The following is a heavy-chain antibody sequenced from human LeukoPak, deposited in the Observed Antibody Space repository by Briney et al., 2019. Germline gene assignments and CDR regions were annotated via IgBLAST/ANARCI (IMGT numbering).Heavy chain of an antibody. Sequence: GGSLRLSCAASGFTFSSYSMNWVRQAPGKGLEWVSSISSSSSYIYYADSVKGRFTISRDNAKNSLYLQMNSLRAEDTAVYYCARGGPVYSSTSRIDYWGQGTLVTVSS. V-gene: IGHV3-21*01. J-gene: IGHJ4*02. CDR1: GFTFSSYS. D-gene: IGHD6-13*01. CDR2: ISSSSSYI. CDR3: ARGGPVYSSTSRIDY.